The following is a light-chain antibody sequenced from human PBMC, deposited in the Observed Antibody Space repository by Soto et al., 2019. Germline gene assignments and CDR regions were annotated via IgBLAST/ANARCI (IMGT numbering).Light chain of an antibody. V-gene: IGKV3-11*01. CDR2: DAA. Sequence: VLTQSPATLSLSPGERATLSCRASQSVSIYLAWYQQRPAQAPRLLIYDAANTATGIPARFSGSGSGTDFTLTISSLEPEDFAVYYCQQRSNWPPFTFGQGTRLEIK. CDR1: QSVSIY. CDR3: QQRSNWPPFT. J-gene: IGKJ5*01.